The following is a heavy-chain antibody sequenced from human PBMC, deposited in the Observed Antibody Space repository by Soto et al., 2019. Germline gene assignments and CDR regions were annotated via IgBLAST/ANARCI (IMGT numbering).Heavy chain of an antibody. CDR2: ITPATGNT. J-gene: IGHJ4*01. V-gene: IGHV1-3*01. Sequence: ASVQVSCKTFGYIFTSYNMHWVRQAPGQSPERMGFITPATGNTEYSQRFQGRVTITRDTSASTVYMDLSSLRSEDTAVYYCAREDGGGPLDYWGQGTLVTVSS. CDR1: GYIFTSYN. CDR3: AREDGGGPLDY. D-gene: IGHD3-10*01.